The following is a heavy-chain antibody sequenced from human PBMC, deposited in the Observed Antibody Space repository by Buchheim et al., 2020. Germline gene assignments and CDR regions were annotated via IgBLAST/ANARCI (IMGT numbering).Heavy chain of an antibody. V-gene: IGHV3-48*02. CDR2: ISSSSSTI. Sequence: GGRLIQPGGSLRLSRTASGFTFSSYSMNWVRQAPGKGLEWVSYISSSSSTIYYADSVKGRFTISRDNAKNSLYLQMNSLRDEDTAVYYCARVMPLLGYCSGGSCPVGYYGMDVWGQGTT. CDR3: ARVMPLLGYCSGGSCPVGYYGMDV. J-gene: IGHJ6*02. CDR1: GFTFSSYS. D-gene: IGHD2-15*01.